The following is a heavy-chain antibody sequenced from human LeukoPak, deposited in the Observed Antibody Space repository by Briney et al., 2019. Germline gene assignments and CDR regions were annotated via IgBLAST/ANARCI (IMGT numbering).Heavy chain of an antibody. J-gene: IGHJ3*02. Sequence: SQTLSLTCTVSGGSISSGDYYWSWIRQPPGKGLEWIGYIYYSGSTYYNPSLKSRVTISVDASKNQFSLKLSSVTAADTAVYYCAGADSYYYDSSGTSVAFDILGQGTMVTVSS. CDR2: IYYSGST. V-gene: IGHV4-30-4*01. CDR3: AGADSYYYDSSGTSVAFDI. CDR1: GGSISSGDYY. D-gene: IGHD3-22*01.